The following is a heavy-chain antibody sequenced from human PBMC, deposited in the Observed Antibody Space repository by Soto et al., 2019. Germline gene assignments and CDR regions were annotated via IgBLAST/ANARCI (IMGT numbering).Heavy chain of an antibody. J-gene: IGHJ4*02. V-gene: IGHV3-48*01. CDR1: GFTFSSYS. CDR2: ISSSSSTI. Sequence: EVQLVESGGGLVQPGGSLRLSCAASGFTFSSYSMNWVRQAPGKGLEWVSYISSSSSTIYYADSVKGRFTISRDNAKKSLYRQLNSLRADDTAVYYCARANYYGSPGDFDYWGQGTLVTVSS. D-gene: IGHD3-10*01. CDR3: ARANYYGSPGDFDY.